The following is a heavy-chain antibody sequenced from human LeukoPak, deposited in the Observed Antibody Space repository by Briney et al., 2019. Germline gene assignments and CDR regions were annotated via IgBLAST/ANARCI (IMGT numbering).Heavy chain of an antibody. CDR3: ARAPSKYDFWSGYHYYYMDV. CDR2: IRYDGSNK. V-gene: IGHV3-30*02. Sequence: GGSLRLSCAASGFTFSSSGMHWVRQAPGKGLEWVAFIRYDGSNKYHADSVKGRFTISRDNSKNTLYLQMNSLRAEDTAVYYCARAPSKYDFWSGYHYYYMDVWGKGTTVTVSS. D-gene: IGHD3-3*01. CDR1: GFTFSSSG. J-gene: IGHJ6*03.